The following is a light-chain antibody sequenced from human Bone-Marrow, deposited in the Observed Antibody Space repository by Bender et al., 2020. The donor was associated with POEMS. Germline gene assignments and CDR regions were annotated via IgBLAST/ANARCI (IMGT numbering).Light chain of an antibody. CDR1: SSDVGGHNR. Sequence: QTALTQPPSVSGSPGQSVTISCTGTSSDVGGHNRVSWYQQPPGTAPKLMIYDVSYRPSGVPDRFSGSKSGNTSSLTISGLQAEDETDYYCCSYTTSSTYVFGTGTKVTVL. J-gene: IGLJ1*01. CDR3: CSYTTSSTYV. V-gene: IGLV2-18*02. CDR2: DVS.